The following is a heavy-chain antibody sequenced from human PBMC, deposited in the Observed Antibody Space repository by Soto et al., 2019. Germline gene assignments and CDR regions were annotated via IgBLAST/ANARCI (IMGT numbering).Heavy chain of an antibody. V-gene: IGHV4-31*03. CDR3: AKLSCMGSTCYFTGWFDP. CDR1: VGSTSGGASF. Sequence: PSETLSRTCTLSVGSTSGGASFCSWIRQPPWKGLEWIANVYYSGSSYYNPSLKSRLTISVDTTKNQFSLQLKSMTAADTAVYYCAKLSCMGSTCYFTGWFDPGGQGTLV. J-gene: IGHJ5*02. CDR2: VYYSGSS. D-gene: IGHD2-2*01.